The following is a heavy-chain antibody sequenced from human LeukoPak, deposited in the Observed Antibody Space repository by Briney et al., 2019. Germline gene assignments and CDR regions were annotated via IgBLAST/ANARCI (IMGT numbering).Heavy chain of an antibody. D-gene: IGHD3-16*02. CDR3: ARLGPMITFGGVIPS. J-gene: IGHJ4*02. V-gene: IGHV4-34*01. CDR2: INHSGST. Sequence: SETLSLTCAVYGGSFSGYYWSWIRQPPGKGLEWIGEINHSGSTNYNPSLKSRVTISVDTSKNQFSLRLSSVTATDTAVYYCARLGPMITFGGVIPSWGQGTLVTVSS. CDR1: GGSFSGYY.